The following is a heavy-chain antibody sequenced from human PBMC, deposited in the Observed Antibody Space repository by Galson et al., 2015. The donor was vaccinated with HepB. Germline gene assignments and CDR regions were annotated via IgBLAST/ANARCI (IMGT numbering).Heavy chain of an antibody. CDR3: ARISGSPQDDAFDI. D-gene: IGHD1-26*01. CDR2: IDWDDDK. V-gene: IGHV2-70*04. CDR1: GFSLSTSGMR. Sequence: PALVKPTQTLTLTCTFSGFSLSTSGMRVSWIRQPPGKALEWLARIDWDDDKFYSTSLKTRLTISKDTSKNQVVLTMTNMDPVDTATYYCARISGSPQDDAFDIWGQGTMVTVSS. J-gene: IGHJ3*02.